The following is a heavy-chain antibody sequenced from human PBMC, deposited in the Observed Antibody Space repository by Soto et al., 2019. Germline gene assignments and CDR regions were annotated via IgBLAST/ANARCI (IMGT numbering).Heavy chain of an antibody. J-gene: IGHJ6*02. Sequence: DVQLVQSGGGLVQPGGSLRLSCAASGFNFISYSMNWVRQTPGKGLEWVSYISTSSGTIYYAESVKGRFTISRDNAKNSLYLQMSSMRAEDTAVYYCARSLSYYYGMDVWGQGTTVTVAS. D-gene: IGHD3-16*02. V-gene: IGHV3-48*01. CDR1: GFNFISYS. CDR2: ISTSSGTI. CDR3: ARSLSYYYGMDV.